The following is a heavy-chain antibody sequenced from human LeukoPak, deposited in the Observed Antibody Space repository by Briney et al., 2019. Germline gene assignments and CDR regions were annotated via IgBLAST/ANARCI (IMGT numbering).Heavy chain of an antibody. D-gene: IGHD5-12*01. CDR2: IYHSGST. J-gene: IGHJ4*02. CDR3: ARDGYSGYGYFDY. CDR1: GGSISSGSYY. Sequence: PSQTLSLTCTVSGGSISSGSYYWSWIRQPPGKGLEWIGYIYHSGSTYYNPSLMSRVTISVDSSKNQFSLKLSSVTAADTAVYYCARDGYSGYGYFDYWGQGTLVTVSS. V-gene: IGHV4-30-2*01.